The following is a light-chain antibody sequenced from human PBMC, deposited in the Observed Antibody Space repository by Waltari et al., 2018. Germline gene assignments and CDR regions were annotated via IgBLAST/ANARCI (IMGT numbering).Light chain of an antibody. CDR1: QSVRRA. CDR2: DAS. V-gene: IGKV3-20*01. CDR3: QHYVRLPVA. Sequence: DIVLTQSPGTLSLSTGERATLSCRASQSVRRAFAWYQQRPGQAPRLLIYDASNRATCIPDRFSGSWSGTDFSPTISTLEPEDFAVYYCQHYVRLPVAFGQGTKVEIK. J-gene: IGKJ1*01.